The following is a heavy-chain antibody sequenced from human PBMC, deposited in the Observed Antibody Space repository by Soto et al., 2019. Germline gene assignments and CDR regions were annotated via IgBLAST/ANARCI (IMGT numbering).Heavy chain of an antibody. J-gene: IGHJ5*02. CDR3: ARSPQWAYNWFDP. CDR1: GYTFTRYT. D-gene: IGHD2-8*01. Sequence: SVKVSCKASGYTFTRYTMNWVRQAPGQRLEWMGWIIPIFGTANYAQKFQGRVTITADESTSTAYMELSSLRSEDTAVYYCARSPQWAYNWFDPWGQGTLVTVSS. V-gene: IGHV1-69*13. CDR2: IIPIFGTA.